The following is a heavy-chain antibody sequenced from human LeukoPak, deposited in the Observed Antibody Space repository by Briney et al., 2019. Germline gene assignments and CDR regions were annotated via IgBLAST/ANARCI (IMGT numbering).Heavy chain of an antibody. D-gene: IGHD3-9*01. J-gene: IGHJ3*02. V-gene: IGHV4-39*07. CDR3: ARETRILTGYGAFHI. Sequence: SETLSLTCTVSGDSISSSSSYWGWIRQPPGEGLGWIGCIYYSGSTYDNTSLKSRVTRSVDASKNHFSLKLSCVTAAGTAVYYCARETRILTGYGAFHIWPQGTMVTVSS. CDR1: GDSISSSSSY. CDR2: IYYSGST.